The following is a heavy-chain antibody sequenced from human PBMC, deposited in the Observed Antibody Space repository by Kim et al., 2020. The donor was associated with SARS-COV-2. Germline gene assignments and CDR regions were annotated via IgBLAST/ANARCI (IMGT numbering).Heavy chain of an antibody. Sequence: KRRFTISRDNSKNTLYLQMNSLRAEDTSVYYCAKDPNDFWSGYYYYGMDVWGQGTTVTVSS. V-gene: IGHV3-30*02. J-gene: IGHJ6*02. CDR3: AKDPNDFWSGYYYYGMDV. D-gene: IGHD3-3*01.